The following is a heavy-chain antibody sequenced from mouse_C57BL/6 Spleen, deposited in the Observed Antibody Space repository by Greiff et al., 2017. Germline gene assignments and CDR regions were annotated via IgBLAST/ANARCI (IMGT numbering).Heavy chain of an antibody. CDR2: INPNNGGT. CDR1: GYTFTDYY. Sequence: EVQLQQSGPELVKPGASVKISCKASGYTFTDYYMNWVKQSHGKSLEWIGDINPNNGGTSYNQKFKGKATLTVDKSSSTAYMELRSLTSEDSAVYYCARDDGLYAMDYWGQGTSVTVSS. CDR3: ARDDGLYAMDY. J-gene: IGHJ4*01. D-gene: IGHD2-3*01. V-gene: IGHV1-26*01.